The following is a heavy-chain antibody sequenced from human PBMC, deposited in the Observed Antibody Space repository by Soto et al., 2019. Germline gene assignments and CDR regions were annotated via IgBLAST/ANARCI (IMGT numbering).Heavy chain of an antibody. Sequence: PGGSLRLFCAASGFLFSNYGLHWVRQAPGKGLEWGAVISYDGTTKYYAESVKGRFTISRDHSKNTLYLQMNSLSSEDTSVYYCLKARNDNLLHFIDFWGKRTTDTVSS. V-gene: IGHV3-30*18. CDR1: GFLFSNYG. CDR3: LKARNDNLLHFIDF. J-gene: IGHJ6*03. CDR2: ISYDGTTK.